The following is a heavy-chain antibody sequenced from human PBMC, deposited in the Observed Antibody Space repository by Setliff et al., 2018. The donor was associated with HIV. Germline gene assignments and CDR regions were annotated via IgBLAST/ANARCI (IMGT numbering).Heavy chain of an antibody. J-gene: IGHJ4*02. CDR3: ARDRGWEAGTTSDFDY. Sequence: GGSLRLSCAASGFTFSSYWMSWVRQAPGKGLEWVANIEQDGSEKYYGDSVKGRFTISRDNAKNSLYLQMNSLRAEDTAVYYCARDRGWEAGTTSDFDYWGQGTLVTVSS. CDR1: GFTFSSYW. D-gene: IGHD1-7*01. CDR2: IEQDGSEK. V-gene: IGHV3-7*03.